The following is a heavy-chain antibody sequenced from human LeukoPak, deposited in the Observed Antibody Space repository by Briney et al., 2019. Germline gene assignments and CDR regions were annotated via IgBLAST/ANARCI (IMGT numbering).Heavy chain of an antibody. D-gene: IGHD1-26*01. CDR3: ARSLVVGATYPYH. J-gene: IGHJ5*02. CDR2: IYHSGST. CDR1: GYSISSGYY. V-gene: IGHV4-38-2*02. Sequence: SETLSLTCTVSGYSISSGYYWGWIRQPPGKGLEWIGSIYHSGSTNYNPSLKSRVTISVDTSKNQFSLKLSSVTAADTAVYYCARSLVVGATYPYHWGQGTLVTVSS.